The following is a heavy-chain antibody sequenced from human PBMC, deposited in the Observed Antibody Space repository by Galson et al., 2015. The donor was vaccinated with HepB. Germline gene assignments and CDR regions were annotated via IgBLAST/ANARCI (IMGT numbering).Heavy chain of an antibody. J-gene: IGHJ4*02. CDR2: INPNSGGT. D-gene: IGHD7-27*01. Sequence: SCKASGYTFTGYYMHWVRQAPGQGLEWMGWINPNSGGTNYAQKFQSRVTMTRDTSISTAYMELSRLRSDDTAVYYCARGLNWGSQFDYWGQGTLVTVSS. CDR3: ARGLNWGSQFDY. CDR1: GYTFTGYY. V-gene: IGHV1-2*02.